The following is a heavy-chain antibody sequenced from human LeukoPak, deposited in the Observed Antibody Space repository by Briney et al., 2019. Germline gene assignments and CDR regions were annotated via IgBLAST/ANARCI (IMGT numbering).Heavy chain of an antibody. CDR3: VKDYGPKQLVFFDS. Sequence: GVSLRLSCAASGFTFSNYALSWVRQAPGKGLEWVSGMSENGGTTFYAESVKGRFTITRDNSKNTLYVQMNSLRGEDTAVYYCVKDYGPKQLVFFDSWGQGTLVTVSS. CDR2: MSENGGTT. D-gene: IGHD6-13*01. CDR1: GFTFSNYA. J-gene: IGHJ4*02. V-gene: IGHV3-23*01.